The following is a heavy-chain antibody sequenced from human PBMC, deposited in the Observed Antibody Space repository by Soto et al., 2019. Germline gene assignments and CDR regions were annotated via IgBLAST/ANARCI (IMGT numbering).Heavy chain of an antibody. CDR3: TRGIRGSSGWSYYYGMDV. CDR1: GFIFSNYW. D-gene: IGHD6-19*01. V-gene: IGHV3-7*03. Sequence: EVQMVESGGGLVQPGGSLRLSCAASGFIFSNYWMSWVRQAPGKGLEWVANIKQDGSEEYYVDSVKGRFTISRDNAKNSLYLQMSSLRAEDTAVYYCTRGIRGSSGWSYYYGMDVWGQGTTVTVSS. J-gene: IGHJ6*02. CDR2: IKQDGSEE.